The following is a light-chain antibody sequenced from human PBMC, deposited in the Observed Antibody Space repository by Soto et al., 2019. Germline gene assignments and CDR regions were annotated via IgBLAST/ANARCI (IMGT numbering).Light chain of an antibody. CDR1: SSNIGSNT. J-gene: IGLJ3*02. V-gene: IGLV1-44*01. Sequence: QLVLTQPPSASGTPGQRVTISCSGSSSNIGSNTVSWYQQLPGTAPRLLMYKNNQRPSGVPDRFSGSKSGTSASLAISGLQSEDEADYYCAAWDDSLNGRVFGGGTKLTVL. CDR3: AAWDDSLNGRV. CDR2: KNN.